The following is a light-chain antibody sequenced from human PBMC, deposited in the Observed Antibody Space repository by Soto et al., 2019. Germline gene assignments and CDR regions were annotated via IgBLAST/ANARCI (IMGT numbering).Light chain of an antibody. CDR1: QGISSF. Sequence: SELTQSPSSLSACGGDRVRITFRASQGISSFLAWYQQKPGKAPKLLIYEASTLQSGVPSRFSGSGSGTEFTLTISGLLPEDFAAYHCQQLYTLPFTFGQGTRLEI. CDR2: EAS. CDR3: QQLYTLPFT. J-gene: IGKJ5*01. V-gene: IGKV1-9*01.